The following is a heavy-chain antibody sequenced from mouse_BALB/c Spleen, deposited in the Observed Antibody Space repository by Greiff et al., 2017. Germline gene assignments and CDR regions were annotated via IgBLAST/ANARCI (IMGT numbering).Heavy chain of an antibody. D-gene: IGHD1-1*01. CDR3: ARNYYGSSGFAY. J-gene: IGHJ3*01. V-gene: IGHV2-4-1*01. CDR1: GFSLTSYG. Sequence: VQLVESGPGLVQPSQSLSITCTVSGFSLTSYGVHWVRQSPGKGLEWLGVIWSGGSTDYNAAFISRLSISKDNSKSQVFFKMNSLQADDTAIYYCARNYYGSSGFAYWGQGTLVTVSA. CDR2: IWSGGST.